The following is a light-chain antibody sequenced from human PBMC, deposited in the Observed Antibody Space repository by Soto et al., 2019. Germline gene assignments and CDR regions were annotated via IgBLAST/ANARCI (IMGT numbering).Light chain of an antibody. CDR1: QSITHW. J-gene: IGKJ1*01. CDR2: DAS. Sequence: DIQMTQSPSTLSASVVDRVTFTCRASQSITHWLAWYQQKPGKAPKLLIYDASSLEGGVPSRFSGSGSGTEFTLTISSLQPDDFATYYCQQYKSYSMFGQGTKV. V-gene: IGKV1-5*01. CDR3: QQYKSYSM.